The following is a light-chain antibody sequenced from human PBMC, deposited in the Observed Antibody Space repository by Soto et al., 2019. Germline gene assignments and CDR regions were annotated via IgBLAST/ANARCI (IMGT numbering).Light chain of an antibody. J-gene: IGKJ3*01. V-gene: IGKV1-8*01. CDR3: QQYYSYPRT. CDR1: QGISSY. CDR2: AAS. Sequence: AIRMTQSPSSFSASTGDRVTITCRASQGISSYLAWYQQKPGKAPKLLIYAASNLQSGVPSRFSGSGSGTDFTLTISCLQSEDFATYYCQQYYSYPRTFGPGTKVDIQ.